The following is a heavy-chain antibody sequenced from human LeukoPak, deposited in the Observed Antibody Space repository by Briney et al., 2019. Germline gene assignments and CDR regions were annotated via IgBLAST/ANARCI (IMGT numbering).Heavy chain of an antibody. CDR2: INHSGST. CDR3: AREAAVAKRGDYFDY. Sequence: SETLSLTCAVYGGSFSDFYWSWIRQPPGKGLEWIGEINHSGSTSYNPSLKSRVTISVDTSKNQFSLKLSSVAAADTAVYYCAREAAVAKRGDYFDYWGQGTLVTVSS. V-gene: IGHV4-34*01. D-gene: IGHD6-19*01. CDR1: GGSFSDFY. J-gene: IGHJ4*02.